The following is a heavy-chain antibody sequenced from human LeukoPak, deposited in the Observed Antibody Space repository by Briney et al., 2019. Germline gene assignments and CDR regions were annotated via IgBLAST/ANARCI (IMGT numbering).Heavy chain of an antibody. Sequence: ASVKVSCKASGHTFTSYGISWVRQAPGQGLEWMGWISAYNGNTNYAQKLQGRVTMTTDTSTSTAYKELRSLRSDDTAVYYCAGGPDIVATIGDYWGQGTLVTVSS. CDR1: GHTFTSYG. CDR3: AGGPDIVATIGDY. V-gene: IGHV1-18*01. J-gene: IGHJ4*02. CDR2: ISAYNGNT. D-gene: IGHD5-12*01.